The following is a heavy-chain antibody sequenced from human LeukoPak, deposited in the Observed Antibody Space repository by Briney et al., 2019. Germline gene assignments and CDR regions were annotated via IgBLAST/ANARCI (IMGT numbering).Heavy chain of an antibody. Sequence: SETLSLTCAVSGGSISSSSFSWGWIRQPPGTGLEWIGNMYYSGNTYYNPSLKSRVTISVDTSRTQFSLRLSSVTAADTAVYYCARLSYNSGRYIDYWGQGTLVTVSS. V-gene: IGHV4-39*01. CDR3: ARLSYNSGRYIDY. J-gene: IGHJ4*02. CDR2: MYYSGNT. CDR1: GGSISSSSFS. D-gene: IGHD6-19*01.